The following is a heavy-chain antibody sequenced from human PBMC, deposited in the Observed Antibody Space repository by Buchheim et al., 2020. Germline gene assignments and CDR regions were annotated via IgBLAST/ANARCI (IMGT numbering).Heavy chain of an antibody. CDR1: GFTFSSYA. V-gene: IGHV3-30*04. J-gene: IGHJ4*02. CDR2: ISYDGSNK. D-gene: IGHD4-23*01. Sequence: QVQLVESGGGVVQPGRSLRLSCAASGFTFSSYAMHWVRQAPGKGLERVAVISYDGSNKYYADSVKGRFTISRDNSKNTLYLKMNSLRAEDTAVYYCAREATVVTTYFDYWGQGTL. CDR3: AREATVVTTYFDY.